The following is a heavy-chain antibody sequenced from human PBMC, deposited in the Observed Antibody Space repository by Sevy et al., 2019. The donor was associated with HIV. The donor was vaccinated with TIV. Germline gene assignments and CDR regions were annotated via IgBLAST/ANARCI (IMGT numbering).Heavy chain of an antibody. D-gene: IGHD3-3*01. J-gene: IGHJ4*02. CDR2: ISGRDRT. Sequence: GGSLRLSCTASGFTFRTYAMSWVRQAPGKGLDWVSGMGLEWVSAISGRDRTDYANSVKGRFTISKDNSKNTLYLQMNSLRVEETAVYYCAKWGDHDFGSSYSYFDYWGQGALVTVSS. V-gene: IGHV3-23*01. CDR3: AKWGDHDFGSSYSYFDY. CDR1: GFTFRTYA.